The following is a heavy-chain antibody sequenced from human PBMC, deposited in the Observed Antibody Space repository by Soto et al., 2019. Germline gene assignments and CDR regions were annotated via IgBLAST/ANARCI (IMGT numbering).Heavy chain of an antibody. Sequence: EGQLLQSGGGLVQPGESLRLSCAASGFTFSSSGMSWVRQAPGKGLEWVSSISIRGDYRYYADSVKGRFTISRDNSKNTLYLQMSSLTAEDMALYYCANHGGFDFWGQGTRVAVSS. CDR1: GFTFSSSG. V-gene: IGHV3-23*01. D-gene: IGHD4-17*01. CDR2: ISIRGDYR. CDR3: ANHGGFDF. J-gene: IGHJ3*01.